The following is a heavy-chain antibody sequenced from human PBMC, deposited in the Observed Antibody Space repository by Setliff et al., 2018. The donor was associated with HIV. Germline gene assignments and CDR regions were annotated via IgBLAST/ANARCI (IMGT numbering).Heavy chain of an antibody. CDR3: ARDRREAVAGALHFDY. V-gene: IGHV4-4*08. CDR1: GGSMSTYY. CDR2: IYTSGST. J-gene: IGHJ4*02. D-gene: IGHD6-19*01. Sequence: SETLSLTCTVSGGSMSTYYWSWIRQPPGKGLEWIGYIYTSGSTNYNPSLRSRVTISVDTSKNQFSLKLSSVTAADTAVYYCARDRREAVAGALHFDYWGQGPLVTVSS.